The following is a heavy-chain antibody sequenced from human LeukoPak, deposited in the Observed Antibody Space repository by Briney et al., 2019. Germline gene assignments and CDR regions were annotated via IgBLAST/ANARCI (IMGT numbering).Heavy chain of an antibody. Sequence: SSETLSLTCTVSVDSISGYYWSWIRQPPGKGLEWIGYMYYSGNTNYNPSLKSRLTTSLDTSKNQFSLKLSSVTAADTAVYYCARGKYYFDYWGQGTLVTVSS. CDR1: VDSISGYY. CDR2: MYYSGNT. J-gene: IGHJ4*02. CDR3: ARGKYYFDY. V-gene: IGHV4-59*01.